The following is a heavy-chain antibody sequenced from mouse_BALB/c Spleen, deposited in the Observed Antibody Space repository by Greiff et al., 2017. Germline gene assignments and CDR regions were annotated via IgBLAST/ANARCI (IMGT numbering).Heavy chain of an antibody. CDR2: ISDGGSYT. V-gene: IGHV5-4*02. CDR1: GFTFSDYY. J-gene: IGHJ3*01. D-gene: IGHD2-1*01. CDR3: ARNYGNYGFAY. Sequence: EVNVVDSGGGLVKPGGSLKLSCAASGFTFSDYYMYWVRQTPEKRLEWVATISDGGSYTYYPDSVKGRITISRDNAKNNLYLQMSSLKSEDTAMYYCARNYGNYGFAYWGQGTLVTVSA.